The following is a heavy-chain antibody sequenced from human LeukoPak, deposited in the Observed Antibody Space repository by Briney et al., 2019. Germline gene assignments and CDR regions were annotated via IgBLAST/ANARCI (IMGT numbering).Heavy chain of an antibody. V-gene: IGHV4-59*08. CDR1: GGSISTYY. Sequence: SETLSLTCSVSGGSISTYYWGWIRQPPGKGLEWIGYIVYSGSTNYNLSLKSRVTISVDTSKDNFSLKLSSVTAADTAVYYCVDGYSSSSGFDYWGQGTLVTVSS. J-gene: IGHJ4*02. CDR2: IVYSGST. CDR3: VDGYSSSSGFDY. D-gene: IGHD6-6*01.